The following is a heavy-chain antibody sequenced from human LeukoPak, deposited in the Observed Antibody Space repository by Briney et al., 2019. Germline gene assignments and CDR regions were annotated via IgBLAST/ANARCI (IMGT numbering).Heavy chain of an antibody. CDR3: AGRGYDMAY. Sequence: PSQTLSLTCSVSGGSICGTDYYWSWIRQPPGKGLEWIGYIHHSQTTSYNPSLKSRIPISVDPSMNQFSLKLTSMTAADTAVYYCAGRGYDMAYWGQGTLVTVSS. V-gene: IGHV4-30-4*01. J-gene: IGHJ4*02. CDR2: IHHSQTT. D-gene: IGHD5-12*01. CDR1: GGSICGTDYY.